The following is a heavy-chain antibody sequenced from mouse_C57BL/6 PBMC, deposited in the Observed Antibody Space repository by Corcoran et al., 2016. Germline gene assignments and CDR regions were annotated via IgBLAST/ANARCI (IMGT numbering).Heavy chain of an antibody. J-gene: IGHJ3*01. CDR3: ASSSGLFAS. D-gene: IGHD3-2*02. V-gene: IGHV9-3*01. CDR2: INTYSGVP. Sequence: QIQLVQSGAELKKPGETVKISCKASGYTFTTYGMSWVKQAPGKGLKWMGWINTYSGVPTYADDFKGRFAFSLETSASTAYLQINSLKNEDTATYFCASSSGLFASWGQGTLVTVSA. CDR1: GYTFTTYG.